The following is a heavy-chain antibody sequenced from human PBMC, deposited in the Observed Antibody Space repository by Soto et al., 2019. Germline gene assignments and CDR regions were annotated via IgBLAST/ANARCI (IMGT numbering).Heavy chain of an antibody. J-gene: IGHJ6*02. V-gene: IGHV5-10-1*01. CDR2: IDPCDSYT. D-gene: IGHD2-2*01. CDR3: ATIVVVPAASAGYYYYGMDV. Sequence: GESLKISCKGSGYSFTSYWISWVRRMPGKGLEWMGRIDPCDSYTNYSPSFQGHVTISADKSISTAYLQWSSLKASDAAMYYCATIVVVPAASAGYYYYGMDVWGQGTTVTVSS. CDR1: GYSFTSYW.